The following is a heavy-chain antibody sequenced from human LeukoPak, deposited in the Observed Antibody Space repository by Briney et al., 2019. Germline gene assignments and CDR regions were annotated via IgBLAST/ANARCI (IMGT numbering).Heavy chain of an antibody. D-gene: IGHD4-17*01. Sequence: SETLSLTCTVSGGSISSGGYYWSWIRQHPGTGLEWIGYIYYSGSTYYNPSLKSRVTISVDTSKNQFSLKLSSVTAADTAVYYCARAGYGDYAGFDYWGQGTLVTVSS. J-gene: IGHJ4*02. CDR1: GGSISSGGYY. CDR2: IYYSGST. CDR3: ARAGYGDYAGFDY. V-gene: IGHV4-31*03.